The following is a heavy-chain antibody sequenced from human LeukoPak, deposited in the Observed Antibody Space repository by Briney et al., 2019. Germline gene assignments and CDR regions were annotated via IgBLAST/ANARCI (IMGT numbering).Heavy chain of an antibody. J-gene: IGHJ4*02. D-gene: IGHD3-3*01. V-gene: IGHV3-7*01. CDR1: GFIFTNYF. CDR2: IKHDGSEK. Sequence: GGSLRLSCAASGFIFTNYFMSWVRQAPGKGLEWVASIKHDGSEKYYVDSVRGRFTISRDNTMNSLYLQMSSLRAEDTAVYYCARGVPYDSWSGPHYSDYWGQGTLVTVSS. CDR3: ARGVPYDSWSGPHYSDY.